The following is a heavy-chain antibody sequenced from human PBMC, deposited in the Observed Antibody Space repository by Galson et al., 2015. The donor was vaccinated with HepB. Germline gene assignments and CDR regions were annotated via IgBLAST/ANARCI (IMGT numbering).Heavy chain of an antibody. J-gene: IGHJ4*02. V-gene: IGHV3-21*01. D-gene: IGHD2-15*01. CDR1: GFTFSSYS. CDR2: ISSSSSYI. Sequence: SLRLSCAASGFTFSSYSMNWVRQAPGKGLEWVSSISSSSSYIYYADSVKGRFTISRDNAKNSLYLQMNSLRAEDTAVYYCAGEPGGGIDYWGQGTLVTVSS. CDR3: AGEPGGGIDY.